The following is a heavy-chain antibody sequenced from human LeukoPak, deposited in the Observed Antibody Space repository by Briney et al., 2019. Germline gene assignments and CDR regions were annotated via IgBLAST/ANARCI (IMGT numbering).Heavy chain of an antibody. CDR3: ASLKSAYSSSWLFDY. Sequence: SETLSLTCTVSGGSISSYYWSWIRQPPGKGLEWIGYIYYSGSTNYNPSLKSRVTISVDTSKNQFSLKLTSVTAADTAVYYCASLKSAYSSSWLFDYWGQGTLVTVSS. CDR2: IYYSGST. D-gene: IGHD6-13*01. V-gene: IGHV4-59*12. J-gene: IGHJ4*02. CDR1: GGSISSYY.